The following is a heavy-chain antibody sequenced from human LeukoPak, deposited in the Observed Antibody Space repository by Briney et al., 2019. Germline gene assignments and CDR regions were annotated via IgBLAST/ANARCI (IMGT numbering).Heavy chain of an antibody. CDR1: GITFNA. CDR3: ARELFDSGSCPDY. Sequence: PGGSLRLSCAASGITFNAIHWVRQAPGKGLEWVALTWYDGRNKYYADSVKGRFTISIDNSKNMVYLHMNSLRADDTAVYYCARELFDSGSCPDYWGQGTLVTVSS. V-gene: IGHV3-33*01. CDR2: TWYDGRNK. J-gene: IGHJ4*02. D-gene: IGHD3-10*01.